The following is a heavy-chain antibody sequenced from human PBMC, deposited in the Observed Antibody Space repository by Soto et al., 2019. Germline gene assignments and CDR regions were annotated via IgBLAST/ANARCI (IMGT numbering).Heavy chain of an antibody. CDR3: ANLPRWGADPWYYYYGMDV. J-gene: IGHJ6*02. D-gene: IGHD3-16*01. V-gene: IGHV3-30*18. CDR1: GFTFSSYG. Sequence: PGGSLRLSCAASGFTFSSYGMHWVRQAPGKGLEWVAVISYDGSNKYYADSVKGRFTISRDNSKNTLYLQMNSLRAEDTAVYYCANLPRWGADPWYYYYGMDVWGQGTTVTVSS. CDR2: ISYDGSNK.